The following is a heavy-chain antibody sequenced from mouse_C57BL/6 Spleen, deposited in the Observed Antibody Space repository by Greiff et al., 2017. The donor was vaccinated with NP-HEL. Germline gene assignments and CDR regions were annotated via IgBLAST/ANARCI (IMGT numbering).Heavy chain of an antibody. J-gene: IGHJ3*01. D-gene: IGHD1-1*01. Sequence: QVTLKVSGPGILQPSQTLSLTCSFSGFSLSTFGMGVGWIRQPSGKGLEWLVHIWWDDDKYYNPALKSRLTISKDTSKNQVFLKIANVDTADTATYYCARMRRDYYGSSDWFAYWGQGTLVTVSA. CDR1: GFSLSTFGMG. CDR2: IWWDDDK. CDR3: ARMRRDYYGSSDWFAY. V-gene: IGHV8-8*01.